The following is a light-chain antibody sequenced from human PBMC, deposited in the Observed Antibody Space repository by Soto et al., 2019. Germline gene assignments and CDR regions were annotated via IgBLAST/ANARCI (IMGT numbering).Light chain of an antibody. V-gene: IGKV1-27*01. CDR3: QKYNRAPWT. Sequence: DIQMTQSPSSLSASVGDRVTITCRASQGISNYLAWYQQKPGEVPKLLIYAASTLQSGVPSRFSGSGSGTDFTLTISSLQHEDVATYSCQKYNRAPWTFGQGTKVEIK. CDR2: AAS. CDR1: QGISNY. J-gene: IGKJ1*01.